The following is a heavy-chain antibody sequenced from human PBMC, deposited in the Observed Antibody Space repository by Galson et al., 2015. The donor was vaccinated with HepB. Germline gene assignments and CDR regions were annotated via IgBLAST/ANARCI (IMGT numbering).Heavy chain of an antibody. CDR1: GFTFSSNA. Sequence: SLRLFCAASGFTFSSNAMHWVRQAPGKGLEYVSAITSNGGSTYYADSVKGRFTISRDNSKNTLYLQMSSLRAEDTAVYYCVKGGCSGGSCYDYWGQGTLVTVSS. V-gene: IGHV3-64D*06. J-gene: IGHJ4*02. D-gene: IGHD2-15*01. CDR2: ITSNGGST. CDR3: VKGGCSGGSCYDY.